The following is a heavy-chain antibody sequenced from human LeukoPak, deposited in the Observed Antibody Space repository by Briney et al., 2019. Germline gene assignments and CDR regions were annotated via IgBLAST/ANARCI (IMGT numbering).Heavy chain of an antibody. CDR1: GGTFSSYA. CDR3: ARTPMVRGVIIANFDY. Sequence: SVKVSCKASGGTFSSYAISWVRQAPGQGLEWMGRIIPILGIANYAQKFQGRVTITADKSTSTAYMELSSLRSEDTAVYYCARTPMVRGVIIANFDYWGQGTLVTVSS. CDR2: IIPILGIA. J-gene: IGHJ4*02. V-gene: IGHV1-69*04. D-gene: IGHD3-10*01.